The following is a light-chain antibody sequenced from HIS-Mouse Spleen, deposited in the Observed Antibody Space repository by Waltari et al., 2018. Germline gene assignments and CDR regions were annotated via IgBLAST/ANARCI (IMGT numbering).Light chain of an antibody. Sequence: DIQMTQSPSSLSASVGDRVTITCRASQSISSYLNWYQQKPGNAPKLLIYAASSWQSGVPSRFSGSGSGTDFTLTISSLQPEDFATYDCQQSYSTPRTFGQGTKVEIK. J-gene: IGKJ1*01. CDR2: AAS. CDR1: QSISSY. CDR3: QQSYSTPRT. V-gene: IGKV1-39*01.